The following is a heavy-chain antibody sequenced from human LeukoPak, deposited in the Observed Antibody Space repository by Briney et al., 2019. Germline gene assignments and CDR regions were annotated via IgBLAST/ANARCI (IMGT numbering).Heavy chain of an antibody. CDR2: ISYDGSNK. J-gene: IGHJ3*02. V-gene: IGHV3-30-3*01. CDR1: GFTFSSYA. CDR3: ARRGDGAFDI. Sequence: GGSLRLSCTASGFTFSSYAMHWVRQAPGKGLEWVAVISYDGSNKYYADSVKGRFTISRDNFKNTLYLQMNSLRAEDTAVYYCARRGDGAFDIWGQGTMVTVSS.